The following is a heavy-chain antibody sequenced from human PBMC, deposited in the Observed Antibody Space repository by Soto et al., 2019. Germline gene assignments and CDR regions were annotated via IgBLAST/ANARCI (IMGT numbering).Heavy chain of an antibody. CDR2: IYYSGNT. V-gene: IGHV4-39*01. Sequence: LSLTCTVSCGSIGISSYYWGWIRQSPGKGLEWIGNIYYSGNTFYNPSLQSRVAISVDTSKNQFYLHLSSVTAADTAIFYCASIAAPGTTHFDFWGQGTLVTVSS. CDR1: CGSIGISSYY. J-gene: IGHJ4*02. D-gene: IGHD6-13*01. CDR3: ASIAAPGTTHFDF.